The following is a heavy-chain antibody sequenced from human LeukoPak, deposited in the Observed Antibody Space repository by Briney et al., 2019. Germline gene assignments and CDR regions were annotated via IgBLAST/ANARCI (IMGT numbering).Heavy chain of an antibody. V-gene: IGHV3-23*01. CDR1: GFTFSSYA. CDR2: ISGTGGST. CDR3: AKKVGGIYAFDI. J-gene: IGHJ3*02. Sequence: PGGSLRLSCAASGFTFSSYAMNWFRQAPGKGLNWVSSISGTGGSTYYADSVKGRFTISRDNSKNTLYLQMNSLRAEDTAVYYCAKKVGGIYAFDIWGQGTMVTVSS. D-gene: IGHD1-26*01.